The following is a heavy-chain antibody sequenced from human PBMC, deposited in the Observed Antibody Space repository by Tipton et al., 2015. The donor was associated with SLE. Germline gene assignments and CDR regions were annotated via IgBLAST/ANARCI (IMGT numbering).Heavy chain of an antibody. CDR3: ARADGATGLDY. CDR1: GVSITNSY. J-gene: IGHJ4*02. Sequence: LRLSCSVSGVSITNSYWSWIRQPPGKGLEWIGYIYYRGGTYYNPSLKSRVTVSFDTSKNQFSLKLTSVTAADTAVYYCARADGATGLDYWGQGTLVTVAS. V-gene: IGHV4-59*12. CDR2: IYYRGGT. D-gene: IGHD5-12*01.